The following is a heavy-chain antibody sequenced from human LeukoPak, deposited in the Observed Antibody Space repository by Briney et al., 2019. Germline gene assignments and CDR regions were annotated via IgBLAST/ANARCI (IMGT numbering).Heavy chain of an antibody. V-gene: IGHV1-18*01. CDR1: GYTFTSYG. J-gene: IGHJ5*02. CDR3: AATLYYYDSSGYQTPVLIFDP. Sequence: ASVKVSCKASGYTFTSYGISWVRQAHGQGLEWMGWISAYNGNTNYAQKFQGRVTITTDESTSTAYMELSSLRSEDTAVYYCAATLYYYDSSGYQTPVLIFDPWGQGTLVTVSS. D-gene: IGHD3-22*01. CDR2: ISAYNGNT.